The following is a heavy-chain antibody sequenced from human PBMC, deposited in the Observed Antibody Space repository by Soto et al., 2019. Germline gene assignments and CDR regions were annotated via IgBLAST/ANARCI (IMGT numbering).Heavy chain of an antibody. Sequence: PGESLKISCKGSGYSFTSYWISWVRQTPGKGLEWMGRIDPSDSYTNYSPSFQGHVTISADKSISTAYLQWSSLKASDTAMYYCATLGIAVAGSYYYYGMDVWGQGTTVTGSS. CDR3: ATLGIAVAGSYYYYGMDV. CDR2: IDPSDSYT. D-gene: IGHD6-19*01. V-gene: IGHV5-10-1*01. J-gene: IGHJ6*02. CDR1: GYSFTSYW.